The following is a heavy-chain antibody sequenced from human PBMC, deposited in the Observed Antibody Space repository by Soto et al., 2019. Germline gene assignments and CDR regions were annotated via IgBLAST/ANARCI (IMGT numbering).Heavy chain of an antibody. Sequence: TLSLTCAVYGGSFSGYYWSWIRQPPGKGLEWIGEINHSGSTNYNPSLKSRVTISVDTSKNQFSLKLSSVTAADTAVYYCARGPAAIFGDAFDIWGQGTMVTVSS. D-gene: IGHD3-10*02. V-gene: IGHV4-34*01. CDR3: ARGPAAIFGDAFDI. CDR1: GGSFSGYY. J-gene: IGHJ3*02. CDR2: INHSGST.